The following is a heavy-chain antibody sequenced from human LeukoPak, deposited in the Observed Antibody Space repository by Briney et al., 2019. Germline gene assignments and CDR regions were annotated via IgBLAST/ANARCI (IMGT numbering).Heavy chain of an antibody. D-gene: IGHD3-16*02. CDR3: ARDRNMITFGGVIATFDY. Sequence: SVTVSCKASGGTFSSYAISWVRQAPGQGLEWMGGIIAIFGTANYAQKFQGRVTITADESTSTAYMELSSLRSEDTAVYYCARDRNMITFGGVIATFDYWGQGTLVTVSS. CDR1: GGTFSSYA. J-gene: IGHJ4*02. CDR2: IIAIFGTA. V-gene: IGHV1-69*13.